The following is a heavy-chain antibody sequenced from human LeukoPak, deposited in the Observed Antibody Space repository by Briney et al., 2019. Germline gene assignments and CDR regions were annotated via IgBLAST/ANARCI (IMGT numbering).Heavy chain of an antibody. J-gene: IGHJ4*02. CDR1: GYTFTNYG. Sequence: ASVKVSCKASGYTFTNYGISWVRQAPGQGLEWMGWINTNTGNPTYAQGFTGRFVFSLDTSVSTAYLQISSLKAEDTAVYYCARGLFRLRSKEIDYWGQGTLVTVSS. D-gene: IGHD3-10*02. V-gene: IGHV7-4-1*02. CDR3: ARGLFRLRSKEIDY. CDR2: INTNTGNP.